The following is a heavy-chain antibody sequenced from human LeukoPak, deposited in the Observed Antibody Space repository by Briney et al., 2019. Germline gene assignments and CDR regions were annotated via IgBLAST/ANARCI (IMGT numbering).Heavy chain of an antibody. CDR2: ISYDGSNK. CDR3: AKTRYFDWLLPLLDY. J-gene: IGHJ4*02. CDR1: GFTFSSYG. V-gene: IGHV3-30*18. Sequence: GGSLRLSCAASGFTFSSYGMHWVRQAPGKGLEWVAAISYDGSNKYYADSVKGRFTISRDNSKNTLYLQMNSLRAEDTAVYYCAKTRYFDWLLPLLDYWGQGTLVTVSS. D-gene: IGHD3-9*01.